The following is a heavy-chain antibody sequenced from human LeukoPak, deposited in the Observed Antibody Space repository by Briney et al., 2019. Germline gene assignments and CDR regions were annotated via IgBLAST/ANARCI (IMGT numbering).Heavy chain of an antibody. Sequence: PGGSLRLSCAASGFTFSNYAMYWVRQAPGKGLEWVSSISNNGGSTYYADSVKGRFTISRDNPRNSLYLQMNSLRAEDTAVYYCASTSMARGGYAFDIWGQGTMVAVSS. J-gene: IGHJ3*02. D-gene: IGHD3-16*01. CDR3: ASTSMARGGYAFDI. V-gene: IGHV3-23*01. CDR1: GFTFSNYA. CDR2: ISNNGGST.